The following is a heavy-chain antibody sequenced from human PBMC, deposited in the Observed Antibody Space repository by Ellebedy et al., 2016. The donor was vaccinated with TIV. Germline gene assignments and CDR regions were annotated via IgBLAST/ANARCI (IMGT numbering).Heavy chain of an antibody. D-gene: IGHD3-9*01. CDR1: GGSFSGYY. CDR3: AGGPRYYDILTGYYRTTYYFDY. J-gene: IGHJ4*02. V-gene: IGHV4-34*01. Sequence: SETLSLXXAASGGSFSGYYWSWIRQPPGKGLEWIGEINHSGSTNYNPSLKSRVTISVDTSKNQFSLKLSSVTAADTAVYYCAGGPRYYDILTGYYRTTYYFDYWGQGTLVTVSS. CDR2: INHSGST.